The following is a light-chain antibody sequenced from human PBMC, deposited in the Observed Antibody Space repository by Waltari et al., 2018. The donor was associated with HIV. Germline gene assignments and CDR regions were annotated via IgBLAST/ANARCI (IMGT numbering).Light chain of an antibody. Sequence: QSVLTQPPSVSGAPGQRVTISCTGNNSNIGANYDVHWYQQLPGTAPKLLIYGNTNRPSGVPDRFSGSKSCNTASLTISGLQAEDEADYYCCSYAGSYTVYVFGTGTKVTVL. CDR1: NSNIGANYD. CDR3: CSYAGSYTVYV. J-gene: IGLJ1*01. V-gene: IGLV1-40*01. CDR2: GNT.